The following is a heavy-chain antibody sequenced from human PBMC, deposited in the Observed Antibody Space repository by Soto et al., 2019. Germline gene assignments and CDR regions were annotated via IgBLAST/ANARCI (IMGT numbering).Heavy chain of an antibody. CDR1: GASISSFY. D-gene: IGHD1-26*01. CDR3: ARDQNGSPHFDY. V-gene: IGHV4-59*01. J-gene: IGHJ4*02. CDR2: IFHSGST. Sequence: SETLSLTCTFSGASISSFYWSWIRQPPGEGLEWIGYIFHSGSTNYNPSLKSRATISVDTSKNLFSLKLSSVTAADTAVYYCARDQNGSPHFDYWGQGTLVTVSS.